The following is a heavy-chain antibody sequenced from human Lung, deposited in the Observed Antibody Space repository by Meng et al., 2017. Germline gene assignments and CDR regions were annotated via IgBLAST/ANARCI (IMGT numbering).Heavy chain of an antibody. D-gene: IGHD3-10*01. J-gene: IGHJ4*02. Sequence: EVQLVESGGGLVQPGGSLRLACAASGFTFSSYWMHWVRQAQGKGLVWVSRINSDGSSTSYADSVKGRFTISRHNSKNTLYLQVNSLRAEDTALYYCAKYSYGLGDYFDYWGQGALVTVSS. CDR2: INSDGSST. V-gene: IGHV3-74*01. CDR1: GFTFSSYW. CDR3: AKYSYGLGDYFDY.